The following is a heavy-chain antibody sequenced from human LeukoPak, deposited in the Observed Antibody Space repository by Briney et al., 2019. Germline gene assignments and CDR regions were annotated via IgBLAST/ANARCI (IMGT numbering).Heavy chain of an antibody. Sequence: GGSLRLSCATSGFTFSSYEMNWVRQAPGKGLEWISYITTSGTSTYYADSVKGRFTISRDNGKTALSLQMNSLRAEDTAVYYCVVHSATSCYWGKGTLVTVSS. D-gene: IGHD1-26*01. CDR2: ITTSGTST. J-gene: IGHJ4*02. V-gene: IGHV3-48*03. CDR1: GFTFSSYE. CDR3: VVHSATSCY.